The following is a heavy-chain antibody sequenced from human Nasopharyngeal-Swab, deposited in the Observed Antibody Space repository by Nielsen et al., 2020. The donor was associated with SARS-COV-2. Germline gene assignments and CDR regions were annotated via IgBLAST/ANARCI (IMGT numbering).Heavy chain of an antibody. CDR2: IKQDGSEK. Sequence: GESLKISCAASGLTFSSYWMSWVRQAPGKGLEWVANIKQDGSEKYYVDSVKGRFTISRDNAKNSLYLQMNSLRAEDTAVYYCARDSFSRVGAAGSSHYYYYGMDVWGQGTTVTVSS. J-gene: IGHJ6*02. D-gene: IGHD6-13*01. CDR1: GLTFSSYW. CDR3: ARDSFSRVGAAGSSHYYYYGMDV. V-gene: IGHV3-7*01.